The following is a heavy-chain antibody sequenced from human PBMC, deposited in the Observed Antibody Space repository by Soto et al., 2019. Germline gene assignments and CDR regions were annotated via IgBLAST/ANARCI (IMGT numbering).Heavy chain of an antibody. CDR1: GYSFTSYW. V-gene: IGHV5-51*01. Sequence: PGESLKISCKGSGYSFTSYWIGWVRQMPGKGLEWMGIIYPGDSDTRYDPSFQGQVTISADKSISTAYLQWSSLSASDTAMYYCARQIYDADTGPNFQYYFESWGQGTPVTVSS. CDR3: ARQIYDADTGPNFQYYFES. CDR2: IYPGDSDT. D-gene: IGHD2-8*02. J-gene: IGHJ4*02.